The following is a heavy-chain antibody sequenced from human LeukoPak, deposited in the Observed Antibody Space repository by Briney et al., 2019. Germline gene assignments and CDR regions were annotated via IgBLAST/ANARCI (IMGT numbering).Heavy chain of an antibody. Sequence: SETLSLTCAVYGGSFSGYYWSWIRQPPGKGLEWVGEINHSGSTNHNPSLKSRVTISVDTSKNHFSLKLSSVTAADTAVYYCARDGYGSGSYWGQGTLVTVSS. D-gene: IGHD3-10*01. J-gene: IGHJ4*02. CDR3: ARDGYGSGSY. CDR1: GGSFSGYY. V-gene: IGHV4-34*01. CDR2: INHSGST.